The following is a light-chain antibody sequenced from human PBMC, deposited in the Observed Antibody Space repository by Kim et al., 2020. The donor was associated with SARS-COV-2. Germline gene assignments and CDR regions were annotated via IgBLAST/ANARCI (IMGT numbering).Light chain of an antibody. V-gene: IGLV3-1*01. CDR3: QAWDRRTVI. CDR1: ELGDKY. Sequence: SYELTQPPSVSVFPGQTATIACSGDELGDKYACWYQQKPGQSPVPVIYEGTERPSGIPERFSGSKSGTTATLTISGTQTLDEADYYCQAWDRRTVIFGGGTKLTVL. CDR2: EGT. J-gene: IGLJ2*01.